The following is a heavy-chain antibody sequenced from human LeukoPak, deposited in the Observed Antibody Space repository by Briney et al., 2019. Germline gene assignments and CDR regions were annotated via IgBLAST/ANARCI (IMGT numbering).Heavy chain of an antibody. J-gene: IGHJ4*02. Sequence: SGGSLRLSCAASGFTFSSYGMHWVRQAPGKGLEWVAVISYDGSNKYCADSVKGRFTISRDNSKNTLYLQMNSLRAEDTAVYYCAKELEYSSSSELDYWGQGTLVTVSS. CDR3: AKELEYSSSSELDY. CDR1: GFTFSSYG. V-gene: IGHV3-30*18. D-gene: IGHD6-6*01. CDR2: ISYDGSNK.